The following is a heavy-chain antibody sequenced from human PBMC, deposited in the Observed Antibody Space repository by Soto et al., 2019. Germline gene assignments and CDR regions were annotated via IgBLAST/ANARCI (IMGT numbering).Heavy chain of an antibody. CDR1: GYTFTSYA. V-gene: IGHV1-3*01. D-gene: IGHD6-19*01. Sequence: ASVKVSCKASGYTFTSYAIHWVRQAPGQRLEWMGWINAGNGNTKYSQKFQGRVTITRDTSASAAYMELSSLSSEDTAVYYCARAVAVPADFDYWGQGTLVPVSS. J-gene: IGHJ4*02. CDR3: ARAVAVPADFDY. CDR2: INAGNGNT.